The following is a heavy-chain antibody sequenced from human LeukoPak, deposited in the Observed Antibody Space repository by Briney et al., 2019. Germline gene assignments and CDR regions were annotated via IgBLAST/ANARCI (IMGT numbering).Heavy chain of an antibody. CDR1: GYTFTSYD. Sequence: ASVKVSCKASGYTFTSYDINWVRQATGQGLEWMGWMNPNRGNTGYAQKFQGRVTRTRNTSISTAYMELSSLRSEDTAVYYCARGLWGGYCSGGSCLGFDPWGQGTLVTVSS. D-gene: IGHD2-15*01. J-gene: IGHJ5*02. CDR2: MNPNRGNT. V-gene: IGHV1-8*01. CDR3: ARGLWGGYCSGGSCLGFDP.